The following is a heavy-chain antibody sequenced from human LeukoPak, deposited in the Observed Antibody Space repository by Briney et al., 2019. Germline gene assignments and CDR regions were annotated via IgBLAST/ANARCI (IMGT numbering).Heavy chain of an antibody. Sequence: SETQSLTCTVSGGSISNSSYYWGWIRQPPGKGLEWIGSIFYTGDTYYNPSLKSRVTISVDTSKNQFSLKLSSVTAADTADYYCARLLPRTGTTAYYFHNDMDVWGKGTTVTISS. CDR2: IFYTGDT. D-gene: IGHD1-1*01. V-gene: IGHV4-39*07. CDR1: GGSISNSSYY. J-gene: IGHJ6*03. CDR3: ARLLPRTGTTAYYFHNDMDV.